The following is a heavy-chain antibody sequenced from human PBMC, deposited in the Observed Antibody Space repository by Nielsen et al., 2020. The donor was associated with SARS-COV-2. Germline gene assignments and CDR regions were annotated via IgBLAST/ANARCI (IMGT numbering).Heavy chain of an antibody. CDR3: ARDRLNDYGDDPPFDY. CDR2: INPSGGST. Sequence: ASVKVSCKVSGYTLTELSMHWVRQAPGQGLEWMGIINPSGGSTSYAQKFQGRVTMTRDTSTSTVYMELSSLRSEDTAVYYCARDRLNDYGDDPPFDYWGQGTLVTVSS. D-gene: IGHD4-17*01. J-gene: IGHJ4*02. CDR1: GYTLTELS. V-gene: IGHV1-46*01.